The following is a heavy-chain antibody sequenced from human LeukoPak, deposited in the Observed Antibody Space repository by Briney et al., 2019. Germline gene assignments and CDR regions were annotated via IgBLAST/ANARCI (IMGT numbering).Heavy chain of an antibody. D-gene: IGHD5-12*01. CDR3: ARDYSDYAFDS. J-gene: IGHJ4*02. V-gene: IGHV4-39*02. Sequence: SETLSPTCSVSGGSISSSTYYWGWIRQPPGQGLDWIGNIYYSGSTYYNPSLKSRVTISVDTSKNQFSLKLTSVTAADTAVYYCARDYSDYAFDSWGQGTLVTVSS. CDR2: IYYSGST. CDR1: GGSISSSTYY.